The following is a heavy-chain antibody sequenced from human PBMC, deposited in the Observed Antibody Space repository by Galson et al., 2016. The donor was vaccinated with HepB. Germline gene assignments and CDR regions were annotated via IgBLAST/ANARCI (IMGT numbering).Heavy chain of an antibody. V-gene: IGHV4-39*02. CDR2: ISYTGGT. Sequence: ETLSLTCSVSGDSISGSAYYWGWIRQPPGKGLEWIGTISYTGGTSYNPSLKSRVAISVDTTKNHFSLELTSVTAADTAVYFCVRDSQINWFYLWGQGTLVVVSS. J-gene: IGHJ5*02. CDR1: GDSISGSAYY. CDR3: VRDSQINWFYL.